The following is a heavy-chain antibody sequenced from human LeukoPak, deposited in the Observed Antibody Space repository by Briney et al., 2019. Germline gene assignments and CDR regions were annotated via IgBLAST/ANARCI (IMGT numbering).Heavy chain of an antibody. D-gene: IGHD6-19*01. CDR3: AKWGSSSEGGFDH. CDR2: TSYDGRNA. V-gene: IGHV3-30*18. Sequence: GGSLRLSCAASAFTLSSYGMHWVRQAPGEGLEWVAVTSYDGRNAYYGDPVKGRFTVSRDNSKNTLYLQMNSLTTEDTAVYFCAKWGSSSEGGFDHWGQGTLVTVSS. J-gene: IGHJ4*02. CDR1: AFTLSSYG.